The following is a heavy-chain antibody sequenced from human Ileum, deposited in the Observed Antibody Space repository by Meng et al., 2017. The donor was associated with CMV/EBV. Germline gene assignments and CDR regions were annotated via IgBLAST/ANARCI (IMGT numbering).Heavy chain of an antibody. V-gene: IGHV4-61*02. Sequence: LPEPGPGLVNPSQTLSLTCSVSGDSISSDNYPWSWIRQPAGKGLEWIGQRHKNGNDNYNASLKSRVTISIDTSKNQCSLTLTSVTAADTAVYYCAIYYGGVGGRGYWAQGTLVTVSS. J-gene: IGHJ4*02. CDR3: AIYYGGVGGRGY. CDR1: GDSISSDNYP. D-gene: IGHD2-21*01. CDR2: RHKNGND.